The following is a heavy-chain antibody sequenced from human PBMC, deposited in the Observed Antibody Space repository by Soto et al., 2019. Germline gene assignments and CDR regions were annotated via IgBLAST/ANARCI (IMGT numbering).Heavy chain of an antibody. CDR1: GFTFDDYT. D-gene: IGHD3-10*01. V-gene: IGHV3-43*01. CDR2: ISWDGGST. J-gene: IGHJ6*02. Sequence: GGSLRLSCAASGFTFDDYTMHWVRQAPGKGLEWVSLISWDGGSTYYADSVKGRFTISRDNSKNSLYLQMNSLRTEDTALYYCAKDEVPTKGGWFGDYYYYGMDVWGQGTTVTVSS. CDR3: AKDEVPTKGGWFGDYYYYGMDV.